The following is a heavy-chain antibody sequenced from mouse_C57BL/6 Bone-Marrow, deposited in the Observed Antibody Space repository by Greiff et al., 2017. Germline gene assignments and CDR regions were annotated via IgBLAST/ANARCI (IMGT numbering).Heavy chain of an antibody. J-gene: IGHJ3*01. CDR3: ARTAQASFAY. CDR1: GYTFTDYN. CDR2: INPNNGGT. Sequence: VQLQQSGPELVKPGASVKIPCKASGYTFTDYNMDWVKQSHGKSLEWIGDINPNNGGTIYNQKFKGKAPLTVDKSSSTAYMELRSLTSEDTAVYYCARTAQASFAYWGQGTLVTVSA. D-gene: IGHD3-2*02. V-gene: IGHV1-18*01.